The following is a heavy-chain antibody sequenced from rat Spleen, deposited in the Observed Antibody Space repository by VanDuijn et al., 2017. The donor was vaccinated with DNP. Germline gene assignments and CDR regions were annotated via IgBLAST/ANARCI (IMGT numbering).Heavy chain of an antibody. V-gene: IGHV5-31*01. Sequence: EVQLVESGGDLVQPGRSLKLSCVASGFTFNSYWMTWIRQVPGKGLEWVASITSSGSNTYYPDSVKGRFTISRDNAKSTLYLQMNSLRSEDTATYYCARDDYGSYGAMDAWGQGTSVTVSS. D-gene: IGHD1-3*01. CDR2: ITSSGSNT. J-gene: IGHJ4*01. CDR1: GFTFNSYW. CDR3: ARDDYGSYGAMDA.